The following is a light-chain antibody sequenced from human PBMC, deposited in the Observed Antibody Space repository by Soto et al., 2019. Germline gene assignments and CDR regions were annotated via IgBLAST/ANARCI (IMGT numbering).Light chain of an antibody. J-gene: IGKJ1*01. V-gene: IGKV3-11*01. CDR3: QQRSTWLTWT. Sequence: EIVLTQSPATLSLSPGERATLSCRASQGVSRSLAWYQQKPGQAPRLLIYDASNRATGIPARFSGSGSGTDFTLTISSLEPEDLAVYYCQQRSTWLTWTFGQGTKVEIK. CDR2: DAS. CDR1: QGVSRS.